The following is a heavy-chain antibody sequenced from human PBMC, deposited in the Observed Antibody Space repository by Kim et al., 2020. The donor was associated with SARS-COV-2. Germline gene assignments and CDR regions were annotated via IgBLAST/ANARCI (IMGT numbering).Heavy chain of an antibody. Sequence: GGSLRLSCSASGFTFSSYAMHWVRQAPGKGLEYVSAIRSNGGSTYYADSVKGRFTISRDNSKNTLYLQMSSRRAEDTAVYYCGGIIFDWLLYDPDAFDIWGQGTMVTVSS. CDR1: GFTFSSYA. D-gene: IGHD3-9*01. V-gene: IGHV3-64D*06. CDR3: GGIIFDWLLYDPDAFDI. CDR2: IRSNGGST. J-gene: IGHJ3*02.